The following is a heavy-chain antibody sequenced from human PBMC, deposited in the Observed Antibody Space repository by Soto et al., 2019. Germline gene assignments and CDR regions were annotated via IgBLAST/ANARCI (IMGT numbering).Heavy chain of an antibody. Sequence: QVQLVESGGGVVQPGRSLRLSCAASGFTFSSYGMYWVRQAPGKGLEWVAVISYDGSSKYYADSVKGRLTISRDNSENTLYLQMHSLRAEDTAVYYCAKGSIVGATKDWFDPWGQGTLVTVSS. CDR2: ISYDGSSK. D-gene: IGHD1-26*01. CDR1: GFTFSSYG. J-gene: IGHJ5*02. V-gene: IGHV3-30*18. CDR3: AKGSIVGATKDWFDP.